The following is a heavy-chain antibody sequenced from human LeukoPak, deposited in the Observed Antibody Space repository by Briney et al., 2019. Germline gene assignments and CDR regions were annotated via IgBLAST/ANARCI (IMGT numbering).Heavy chain of an antibody. D-gene: IGHD3-9*01. CDR3: ARGNILTGYEY. V-gene: IGHV3-13*04. J-gene: IGHJ4*02. CDR1: GFTFSSYD. CDR2: IGFAGDT. Sequence: PGGSLRLSCAASGFTFSSYDMHWVRQATGKGLEWVSAIGFAGDTYYAGSVEGRFTISRENAKKSLYLQMNSLRAGDTAVYYCARGNILTGYEYWGQGTLVTVSS.